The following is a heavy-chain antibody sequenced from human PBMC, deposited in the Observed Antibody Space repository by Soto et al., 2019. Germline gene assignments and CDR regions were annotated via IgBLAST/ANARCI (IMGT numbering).Heavy chain of an antibody. D-gene: IGHD3-3*01. CDR3: ARDGYYDFWSGYYKVSYYFDY. CDR2: IWYDGSNK. Sequence: GGSLRLSCAASGFTFSSYGMHWVRQAPGKGLEWVAVIWYDGSNKYYADFVKGRFTISRDNSKNTLYLQMNSLRAEDTAVYYCARDGYYDFWSGYYKVSYYFDYWGQGTLVTVSS. CDR1: GFTFSSYG. V-gene: IGHV3-33*01. J-gene: IGHJ4*02.